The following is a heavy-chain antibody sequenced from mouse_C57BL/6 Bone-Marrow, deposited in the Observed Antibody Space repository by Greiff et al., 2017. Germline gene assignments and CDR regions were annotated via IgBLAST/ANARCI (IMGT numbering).Heavy chain of an antibody. J-gene: IGHJ4*01. CDR2: ISNGGGST. V-gene: IGHV5-12*01. CDR3: TRRGSGYLYAMDY. Sequence: EVHLVESGGGLVQPGGSLKLSCAASGFTFSDYYMYWVRQTPEKRLEWVAYISNGGGSTYYPDTVKGRFTISRDNAKNTLFLQMSRLKSEDTAMYCGTRRGSGYLYAMDYWGQGTSVTVSS. CDR1: GFTFSDYY. D-gene: IGHD3-2*02.